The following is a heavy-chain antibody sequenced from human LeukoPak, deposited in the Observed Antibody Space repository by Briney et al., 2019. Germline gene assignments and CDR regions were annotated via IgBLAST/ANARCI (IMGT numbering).Heavy chain of an antibody. Sequence: GGSLRLSCAASGFTFSSYGMHWVRQAPGKGLEWVAFIRYDGSNKYYAGSVKGRFTISRDNSKNTLYLQMNSLRAEDTAVYYCAKEGSGWYQSPYYFDYWGQGTLVTVSS. J-gene: IGHJ4*02. CDR2: IRYDGSNK. V-gene: IGHV3-30*02. D-gene: IGHD6-19*01. CDR3: AKEGSGWYQSPYYFDY. CDR1: GFTFSSYG.